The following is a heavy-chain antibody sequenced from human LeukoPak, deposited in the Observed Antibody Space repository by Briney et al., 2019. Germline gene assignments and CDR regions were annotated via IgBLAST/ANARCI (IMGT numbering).Heavy chain of an antibody. V-gene: IGHV1-69*08. J-gene: IGHJ4*02. D-gene: IGHD3-10*01. CDR2: IISTSGTA. Sequence: ALVKVSCKASGGTFSNYNINWVRQAPGQGLEWMGRIISTSGTADYAQKFQGSVTITADTSTNTFYLELSSLRYEDTAVYYCARTAAEWEFRGDLDYWGQGTLVTVSS. CDR1: GGTFSNYN. CDR3: ARTAAEWEFRGDLDY.